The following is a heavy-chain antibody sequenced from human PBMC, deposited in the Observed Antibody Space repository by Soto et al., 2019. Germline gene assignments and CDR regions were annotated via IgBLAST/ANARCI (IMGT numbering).Heavy chain of an antibody. CDR1: GFTFSDYY. D-gene: IGHD1-7*01. J-gene: IGHJ4*02. CDR2: ISSSSSYT. Sequence: PGGSLRLSCAASGFTFSDYYMSWTRQAPGKGLEWVSYISSSSSYTNYADSVKGRFTISRDNAKNSLYLQMNSLRAEDTAVYYCARDLTGTTGFFDYWGQGTLVTVSS. V-gene: IGHV3-11*06. CDR3: ARDLTGTTGFFDY.